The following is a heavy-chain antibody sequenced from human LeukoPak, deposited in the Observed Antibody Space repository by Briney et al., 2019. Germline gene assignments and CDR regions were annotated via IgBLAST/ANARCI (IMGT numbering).Heavy chain of an antibody. CDR3: AKDRDIFQGSGSYFDY. D-gene: IGHD3-10*01. V-gene: IGHV3-13*01. J-gene: IGHJ4*02. CDR2: IGTAGDT. Sequence: GGSQRLSCAASGFTFSSYDMHWVRQATGKGLEWVSAIGTAGDTYYPGSVKGRFTISRENAKNSLYLQMNSLRAGDTAVYYCAKDRDIFQGSGSYFDYWGQGTLVTVSS. CDR1: GFTFSSYD.